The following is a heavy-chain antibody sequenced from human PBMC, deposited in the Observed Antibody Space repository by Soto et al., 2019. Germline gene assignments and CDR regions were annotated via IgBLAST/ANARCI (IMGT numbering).Heavy chain of an antibody. V-gene: IGHV1-8*01. CDR3: ARERSAAGTGWFYP. D-gene: IGHD6-13*01. Sequence: ASVKVSCKASGYTFTSYDINWVRQATGQGLEWMGWMNPNSGNTAYAQKFQGRVTMTRNTSISTAYMELSSLRSEDTAVYYCARERSAAGTGWFYPWGQGTLVTVSS. J-gene: IGHJ5*02. CDR2: MNPNSGNT. CDR1: GYTFTSYD.